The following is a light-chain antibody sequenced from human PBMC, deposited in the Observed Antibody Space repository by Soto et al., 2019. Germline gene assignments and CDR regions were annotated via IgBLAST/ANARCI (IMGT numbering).Light chain of an antibody. CDR1: QSLTNSF. Sequence: EIVMTQSPATLSVSPGERATLSCRASQSLTNSFIAWYQQKPGQAPRLLIYDASNRATGIPARFSGSGSGTDFTLTISSLEPEDFAVYYCQQRSNWPPTFGQGTRLEIK. CDR3: QQRSNWPPT. V-gene: IGKV3-11*01. CDR2: DAS. J-gene: IGKJ5*01.